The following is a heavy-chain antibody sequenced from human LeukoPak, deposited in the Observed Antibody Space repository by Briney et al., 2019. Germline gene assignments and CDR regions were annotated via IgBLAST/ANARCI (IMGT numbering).Heavy chain of an antibody. V-gene: IGHV1-8*01. CDR3: ARGSLLYGSNSGVDY. Sequence: ASVKVSCKASGYTFTSYDINWVRQATGQGLEWMGWMNPNSGNIGYAQKFQGRVTMTRNTSISTAYMELSSLRSADAAVYYCARGSLLYGSNSGVDYWGQGTLVTVSS. CDR1: GYTFTSYD. J-gene: IGHJ4*02. CDR2: MNPNSGNI. D-gene: IGHD4-23*01.